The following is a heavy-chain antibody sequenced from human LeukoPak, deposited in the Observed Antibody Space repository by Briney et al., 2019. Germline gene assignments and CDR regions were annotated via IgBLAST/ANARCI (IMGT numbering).Heavy chain of an antibody. CDR2: INPNSGAT. Sequence: ASVKVSCKASGYTFTRYYIHWLRQAPGQGLEWMGWINPNSGATNYAQKFQGRVTMTRDTSISTAYMELSRLRSDATAVYYCAKVAIFGVIREDYFDYCRQRTLVTVSS. CDR1: GYTFTRYY. V-gene: IGHV1-2*02. CDR3: AKVAIFGVIREDYFDY. D-gene: IGHD3-9*01. J-gene: IGHJ4*02.